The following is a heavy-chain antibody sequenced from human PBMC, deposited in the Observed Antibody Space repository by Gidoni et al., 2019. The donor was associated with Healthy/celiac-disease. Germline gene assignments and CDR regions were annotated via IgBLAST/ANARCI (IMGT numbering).Heavy chain of an antibody. Sequence: QLQLQESGPGLVKPSETLSPTCTVSGGSISSSSYYWGWIRQPPGKGLEWIGSIYYSGSTYYNPSLKSRVTISVDTSKNQFSLKLSSVTAADTAVYYCASLTMIGNWFDPWGQGTQVTVSS. CDR1: GGSISSSSYY. J-gene: IGHJ5*02. V-gene: IGHV4-39*01. CDR2: IYYSGST. D-gene: IGHD3-22*01. CDR3: ASLTMIGNWFDP.